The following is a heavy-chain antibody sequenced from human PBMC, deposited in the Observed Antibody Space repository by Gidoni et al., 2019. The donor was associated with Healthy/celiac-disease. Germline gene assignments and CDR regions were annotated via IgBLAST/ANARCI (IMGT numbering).Heavy chain of an antibody. CDR3: ARVEDIVVVPAAYDY. D-gene: IGHD2-2*01. V-gene: IGHV1-2*02. CDR2: INPNSGGT. Sequence: VQLVQSGAEVKKPGASVTVSCKASGYTFPGYYMHWVRQAPGQGLEWMGWINPNSGGTNYAQKFQGRVTMTRDTSISTAYMELSRLRSDDTAVYYCARVEDIVVVPAAYDYWGQGTLVTVSS. CDR1: GYTFPGYY. J-gene: IGHJ4*02.